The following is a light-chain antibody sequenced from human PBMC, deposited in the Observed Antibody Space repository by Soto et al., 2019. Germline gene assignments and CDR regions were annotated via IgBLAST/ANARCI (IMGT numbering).Light chain of an antibody. V-gene: IGKV1-9*01. Sequence: DIQLTQSPSFLSASVGGRVTITCRASQGISSYLAWYQQKPGKAPKLLIYAASTLQSGVPSRFSGSGSGTEFTLTISSLQPEDFATYYCQQLNSYFGPGTKVDIK. CDR3: QQLNSY. CDR1: QGISSY. CDR2: AAS. J-gene: IGKJ3*01.